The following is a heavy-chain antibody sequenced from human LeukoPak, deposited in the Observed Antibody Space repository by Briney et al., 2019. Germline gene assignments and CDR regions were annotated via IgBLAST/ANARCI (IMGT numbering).Heavy chain of an antibody. D-gene: IGHD6-19*01. CDR1: GFTFSSYW. Sequence: GGSLRLSCAASGFTFSSYWMSWVRQAAGKGLEWVANIKQDGSEKYYVDSVKGRFIISREKAKNSLYLQVSSLRAEDKAVYYCAGTYSSGWPRAFDIWGQGTMVTVSS. V-gene: IGHV3-7*01. CDR3: AGTYSSGWPRAFDI. J-gene: IGHJ3*02. CDR2: IKQDGSEK.